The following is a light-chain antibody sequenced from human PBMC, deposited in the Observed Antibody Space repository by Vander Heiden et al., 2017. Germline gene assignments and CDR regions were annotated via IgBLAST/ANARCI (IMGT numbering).Light chain of an antibody. CDR1: NFGRES. Sequence: YVVTQPPAVSVAPGQTARINCGRDNFGRESVHWYQQKSGQSPVLVVYGDSDRPSGIPERFSGSKSRITATLTISRVEAGDEADYYCQVWDSVRDHVLFGGGTKLTVL. CDR3: QVWDSVRDHVL. V-gene: IGLV3-21*02. J-gene: IGLJ2*01. CDR2: GDS.